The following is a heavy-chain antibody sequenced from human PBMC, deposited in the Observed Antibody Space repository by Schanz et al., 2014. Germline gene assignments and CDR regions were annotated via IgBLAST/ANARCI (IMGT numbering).Heavy chain of an antibody. CDR2: IGGSGDST. J-gene: IGHJ4*02. CDR3: AKHVRSLTGNDY. Sequence: EAQLLESGGGFVQPGGSLRLSCAASGFTFSNHALSWVRQAPGKGLEWVSGIGGSGDSTHYADSVKGRFIISRDNSKNTLYLQVNSLRAEDTAVYYCAKHVRSLTGNDYWGQGTLVTVSS. D-gene: IGHD3-9*01. CDR1: GFTFSNHA. V-gene: IGHV3-23*01.